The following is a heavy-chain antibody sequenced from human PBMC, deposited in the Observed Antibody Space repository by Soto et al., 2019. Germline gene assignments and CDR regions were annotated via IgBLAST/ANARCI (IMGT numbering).Heavy chain of an antibody. Sequence: SLRLSCAASGFTFSSYGMHWVRQAPGKGLEWVAVIWYDGSNKYYADSVKGRFTISRDNSKNTLYLQMNSLRAEYTAVYYCARDIRKARAFDYWGQGTLVTVSS. CDR2: IWYDGSNK. D-gene: IGHD6-6*01. J-gene: IGHJ4*02. CDR3: ARDIRKARAFDY. CDR1: GFTFSSYG. V-gene: IGHV3-33*01.